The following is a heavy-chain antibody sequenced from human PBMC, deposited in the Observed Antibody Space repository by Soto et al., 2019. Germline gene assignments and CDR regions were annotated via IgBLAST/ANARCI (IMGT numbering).Heavy chain of an antibody. Sequence: EVHLVESGGGLVQPGGSLRLSCAGTGFIFNNYNMNWVRQAPGKGPEWVSFITGDGGVIYYADSVKGRFTISRDNAKNSLYLHMDSLRAEDTALYYCARGFGSSWFHYWGQGTHVTDSS. CDR2: ITGDGGVI. CDR1: GFIFNNYN. D-gene: IGHD6-13*01. CDR3: ARGFGSSWFHY. V-gene: IGHV3-48*01. J-gene: IGHJ4*02.